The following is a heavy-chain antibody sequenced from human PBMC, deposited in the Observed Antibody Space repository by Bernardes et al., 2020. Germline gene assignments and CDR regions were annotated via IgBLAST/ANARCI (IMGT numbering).Heavy chain of an antibody. CDR2: ISGSGGST. Sequence: GGSLRLFCAASGLTFSSHAMSWVRQAPGQGLEWVSAISGSGGSTYYADSVTGRFTISRDNSNNTLYLHMNSLRAEDTAVYYCANLPHVVPAAEGHRYMDVWGKGNTVTVSS. V-gene: IGHV3-23*01. CDR3: ANLPHVVPAAEGHRYMDV. J-gene: IGHJ6*03. CDR1: GLTFSSHA. D-gene: IGHD2-2*01.